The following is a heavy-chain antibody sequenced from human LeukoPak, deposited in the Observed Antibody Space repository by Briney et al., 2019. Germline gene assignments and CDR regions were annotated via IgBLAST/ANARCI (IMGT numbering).Heavy chain of an antibody. J-gene: IGHJ4*02. D-gene: IGHD6-13*01. CDR2: ISFDEINK. V-gene: IGHV3-30-3*01. Sequence: GGSLRLSCAASGFTFSNYAMHWVRQAPRKGLEGVAVISFDEINKNYADSVKGRFTISRDNSENTVYLQMNSLRAEDTAVYYCARSTSWYYLGYDYWGQGTLVTVSS. CDR1: GFTFSNYA. CDR3: ARSTSWYYLGYDY.